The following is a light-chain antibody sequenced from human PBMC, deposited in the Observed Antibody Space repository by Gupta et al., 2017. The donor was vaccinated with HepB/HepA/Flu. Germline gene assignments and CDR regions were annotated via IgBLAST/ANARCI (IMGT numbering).Light chain of an antibody. J-gene: IGKJ4*01. V-gene: IGKV3-11*01. CDR3: QRRNNWLT. Sequence: EIVLTQFPATLPLSPGERATLSCRASQSVSIYLAWYKQKPGQAPRLLIRDASNRAAGIPARFSGSGSGTDFTLNISSLEPEDSAVYYCQRRNNWLTFGGGTKVEIK. CDR1: QSVSIY. CDR2: DAS.